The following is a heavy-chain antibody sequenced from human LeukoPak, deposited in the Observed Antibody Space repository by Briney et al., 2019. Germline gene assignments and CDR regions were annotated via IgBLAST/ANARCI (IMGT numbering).Heavy chain of an antibody. CDR2: IYYSGST. J-gene: IGHJ4*02. V-gene: IGHV4-61*05. CDR3: ARQLKAGYCSSTSCLTHFDY. CDR1: GGSISSSSYY. Sequence: SETLSLTCTVSGGSISSSSYYWGWIRQPPGKGLEWIGYIYYSGSTNYNPSLKSRVTISVDTSKNQFSLKLSSVTAADTAVYYCARQLKAGYCSSTSCLTHFDYWGQGTLVTVSS. D-gene: IGHD2-2*01.